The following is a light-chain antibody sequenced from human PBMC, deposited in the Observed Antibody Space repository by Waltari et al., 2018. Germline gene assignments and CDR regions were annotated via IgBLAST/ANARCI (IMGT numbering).Light chain of an antibody. CDR2: KNS. CDR3: AVWDDSWGGRWV. J-gene: IGLJ3*02. V-gene: IGLV1-47*01. CDR1: SSNIGKNL. Sequence: QSVLTQPPSVSAAPGQRVTISCSGSSSNIGKNLVFWVQQFPGTAPQLLIYKNSGLPSGVPDRFGASKSGTSASLGIAGLRSEDEAQYCCAVWDDSWGGRWVFGGGTKVNVL.